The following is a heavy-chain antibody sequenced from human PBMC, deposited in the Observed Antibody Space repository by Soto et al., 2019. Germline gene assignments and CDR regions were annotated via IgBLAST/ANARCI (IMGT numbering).Heavy chain of an antibody. CDR3: ATGLGGNRGY. Sequence: SQTLSLTCAVSGDSVSTNSAAWNWIRQSPSRGLEWLGRTYYRSKWYNDYAVSVKSRININADTSKNQFSLKLTSVTAADTAVYYCATGLGGNRGYWGQGALVTVSS. CDR1: GDSVSTNSAA. J-gene: IGHJ4*02. CDR2: TYYRSKWYN. D-gene: IGHD2-15*01. V-gene: IGHV6-1*01.